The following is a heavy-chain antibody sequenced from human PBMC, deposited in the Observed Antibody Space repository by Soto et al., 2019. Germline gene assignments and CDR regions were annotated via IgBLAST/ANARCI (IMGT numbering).Heavy chain of an antibody. CDR1: GLTLSNYA. CDR2: ISYDGSNR. J-gene: IGHJ4*02. CDR3: ARVTQAVAADY. Sequence: QVQLVESGGGVVQPGRSLRLSCAASGLTLSNYAMHWVRQAPGKGLEWVAVISYDGSNRYYAVSVKGRFTISRDNSKNTLDLQMNSLRAEDTAVYYCARVTQAVAADYWGQGTLVTVSS. V-gene: IGHV3-30-3*01. D-gene: IGHD6-19*01.